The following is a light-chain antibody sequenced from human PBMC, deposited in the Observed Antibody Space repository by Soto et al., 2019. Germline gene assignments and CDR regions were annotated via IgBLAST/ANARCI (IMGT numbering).Light chain of an antibody. J-gene: IGKJ1*01. CDR3: QQYNSYSWT. Sequence: DIQMTQSPSTLSASVGDRVTITCRASQTITRWVAWYQQKPGKAPKLLIYDASTLESGVPSRFSGSRSGTEFTLTISSLQPDDFATYYCQQYNSYSWTFGQGTKV. CDR1: QTITRW. CDR2: DAS. V-gene: IGKV1-5*01.